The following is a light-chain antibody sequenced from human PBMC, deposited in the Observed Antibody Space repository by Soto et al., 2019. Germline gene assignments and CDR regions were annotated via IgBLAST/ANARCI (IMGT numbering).Light chain of an antibody. CDR2: DDN. Sequence: QSAVTQRPSVSAAPGQKVTISCSGSSSNIGGNSVSWYQQLPGTAPKLLIYDDNKRPSGIPDRFSGSKSGTSATLGITGFQTGDEADYYCGSWDSSLSADVFGTGTKVTVL. CDR1: SSNIGGNS. V-gene: IGLV1-51*01. J-gene: IGLJ1*01. CDR3: GSWDSSLSADV.